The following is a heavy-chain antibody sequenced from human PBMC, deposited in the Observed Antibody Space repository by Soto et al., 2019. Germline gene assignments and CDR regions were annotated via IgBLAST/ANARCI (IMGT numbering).Heavy chain of an antibody. D-gene: IGHD6-13*01. Sequence: ASVKVSCKASGYTFTSYYMHWVRQAPGQGLEWMGIINPSGGSTSYAQKFQGRVTMTRDTSTCTVYMELSSLRSEDTAVYYCARGGGPSIAAAAYYFDYWGQGTLVTVSS. CDR1: GYTFTSYY. CDR2: INPSGGST. V-gene: IGHV1-46*03. CDR3: ARGGGPSIAAAAYYFDY. J-gene: IGHJ4*02.